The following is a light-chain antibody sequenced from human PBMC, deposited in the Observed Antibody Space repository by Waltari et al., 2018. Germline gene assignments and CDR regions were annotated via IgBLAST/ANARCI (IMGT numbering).Light chain of an antibody. J-gene: IGLJ2*01. Sequence: SSDLTQDPSLSVALGQTVRSTCQGDSLRRYDARWYQQRPGQAPILVLYGPDNRPSGIPDRFSGSTSGNTASLTITGAQAEDEADYYCHSRETFSTRLFGGGTRLTV. CDR2: GPD. CDR1: SLRRYD. CDR3: HSRETFSTRL. V-gene: IGLV3-19*01.